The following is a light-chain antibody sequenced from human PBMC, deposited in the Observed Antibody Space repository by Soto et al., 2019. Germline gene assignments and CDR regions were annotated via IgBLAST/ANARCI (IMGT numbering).Light chain of an antibody. V-gene: IGKV1-5*01. Sequence: DIQMTQSPSTLSASVGDRGTISCRASQTITTWLAWYQQKPGKAPELLIYDASRLQSGVPPRFSGSGFGTEFSLTISGLQPDDSATYYCQQYSTYSGTFGQGTKVDIK. J-gene: IGKJ1*01. CDR2: DAS. CDR3: QQYSTYSGT. CDR1: QTITTW.